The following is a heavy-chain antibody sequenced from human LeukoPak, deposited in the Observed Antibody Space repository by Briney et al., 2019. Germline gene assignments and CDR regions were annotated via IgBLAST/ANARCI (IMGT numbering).Heavy chain of an antibody. CDR3: ARGKRGYSYGHFDY. CDR2: IYYSGST. Sequence: SETLSLTCTVSGGSISTYFWSWIRQPPGKGLEWIGYIYYSGSTNYNPSLKSRVTISLDTSKNQFSLKLSSVTAADTAVYYCARGKRGYSYGHFDYWGQGTLVTVSS. V-gene: IGHV4-59*01. D-gene: IGHD5-18*01. CDR1: GGSISTYF. J-gene: IGHJ4*02.